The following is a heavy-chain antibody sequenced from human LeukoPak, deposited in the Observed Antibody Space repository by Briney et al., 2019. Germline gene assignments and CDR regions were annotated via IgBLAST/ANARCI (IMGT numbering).Heavy chain of an antibody. J-gene: IGHJ4*02. CDR2: IKQDGTEK. V-gene: IGHV3-7*01. CDR1: GFTFSNYW. Sequence: GGSLRLSCSASGFTFSNYWMSWVRQAPGKGLEWVANIKQDGTEKYYVDSVKGRFTISRDNAKNSVYLQMNSLRAEDTAVYYCARDKVVGATYLDYWGQGTLVTVSS. D-gene: IGHD2-15*01. CDR3: ARDKVVGATYLDY.